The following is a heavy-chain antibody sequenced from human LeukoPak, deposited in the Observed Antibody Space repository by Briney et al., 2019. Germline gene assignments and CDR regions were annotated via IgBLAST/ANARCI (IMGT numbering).Heavy chain of an antibody. CDR1: GFTFDDYA. CDR3: AKAVGLGATLPFVS. Sequence: GGSLRLSCAGSGFTFDDYAMDWVRQAPGKGLEWVSLISGDGGSTYYADSVKGRFTISRDNSKNSLYLQMNSLRTEDTALYYCAKAVGLGATLPFVSWGQGTLVTVSS. V-gene: IGHV3-43*02. D-gene: IGHD2/OR15-2a*01. CDR2: ISGDGGST. J-gene: IGHJ4*02.